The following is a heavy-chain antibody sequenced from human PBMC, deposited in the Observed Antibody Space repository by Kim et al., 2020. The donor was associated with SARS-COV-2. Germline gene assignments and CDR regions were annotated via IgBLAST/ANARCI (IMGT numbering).Heavy chain of an antibody. D-gene: IGHD6-19*01. CDR2: IYPGDSDA. Sequence: GESLKISCKASGFIFTDFWITWVRQMPGKGLEWMGIIYPGDSDARFSPSFRGQVTISVDKSINTAYLQWSSLKASDTAMYYCARRRAVAGTPFDIWGQGT. CDR1: GFIFTDFW. J-gene: IGHJ4*02. CDR3: ARRRAVAGTPFDI. V-gene: IGHV5-51*01.